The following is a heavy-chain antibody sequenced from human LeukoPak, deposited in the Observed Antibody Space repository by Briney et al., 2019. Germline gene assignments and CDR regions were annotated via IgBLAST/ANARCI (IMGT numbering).Heavy chain of an antibody. Sequence: SETLSLTCAVYGGSFSGYYWSWIRQPPGKGLEWIGEITDSGSTNYNPSLKSRVTISVDTSKNQFSLKLSSVTAADTAVYYCARGPSIQLWSDPYYYGMDVWGQGTTVTVSS. CDR3: ARGPSIQLWSDPYYYGMDV. CDR1: GGSFSGYY. CDR2: ITDSGST. D-gene: IGHD5-18*01. J-gene: IGHJ6*02. V-gene: IGHV4-34*01.